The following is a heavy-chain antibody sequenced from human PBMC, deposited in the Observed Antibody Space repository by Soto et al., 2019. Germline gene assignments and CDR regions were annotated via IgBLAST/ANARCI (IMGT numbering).Heavy chain of an antibody. D-gene: IGHD6-19*01. J-gene: IGHJ4*01. V-gene: IGHV3-11*04. CDR1: GGSFSGYY. CDR3: ARGPRDLGWTAKFDY. Sequence: LSLTCAVYGGSFSGYYCSWIRQAPGKRLERVSYISSNSSTIYYADHLKGRFTISRDNAKNTLYMQMNSTRDEDTAEYYYARGPRDLGWTAKFDYWGHGTLVTVSS. CDR2: ISSNSSTI.